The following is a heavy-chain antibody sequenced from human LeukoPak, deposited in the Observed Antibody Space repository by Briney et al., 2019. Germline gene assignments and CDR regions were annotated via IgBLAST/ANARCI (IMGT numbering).Heavy chain of an antibody. CDR1: GYTFTGYY. J-gene: IGHJ4*02. Sequence: ASVKVSCTASGYTFTGYYMHCVRQAPGQGLEWMGWINPNSGGTNYAQKFQGRVTMTRDTSISTAYMELSRLRSDDTAVYYCARARYRWPLDYWGQGTLVTVSS. CDR3: ARARYRWPLDY. D-gene: IGHD3-16*02. V-gene: IGHV1-2*02. CDR2: INPNSGGT.